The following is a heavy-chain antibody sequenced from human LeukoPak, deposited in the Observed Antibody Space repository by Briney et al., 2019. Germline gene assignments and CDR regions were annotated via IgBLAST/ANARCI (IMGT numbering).Heavy chain of an antibody. CDR2: IIPILGMA. CDR1: GGTFSSYA. CDR3: ARDVSGRNDY. V-gene: IGHV1-69*04. J-gene: IGHJ4*02. Sequence: GASVKVSCKASGGTFSSYAISWVRQAPGQGLEWMGRIIPILGMANYAQKFQGRVTITADKSTSTAYMELSSLRSEDTAVYYCARDVSGRNDYWGQGTLVTVSS. D-gene: IGHD2-15*01.